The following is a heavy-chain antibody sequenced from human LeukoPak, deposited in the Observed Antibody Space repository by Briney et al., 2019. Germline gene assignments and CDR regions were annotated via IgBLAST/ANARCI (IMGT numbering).Heavy chain of an antibody. CDR1: GYPFTSYN. V-gene: IGHV1-8*01. CDR3: ARGLPKAVFGMVIED. J-gene: IGHJ1*01. Sequence: ASVTVSCEASGYPFTSYNVNWVRQATGQGLEWMGWMNTNSGNTGYSQNFQGRVTMTRDTAISTAYMELSSLMSEDTAVYYCARGLPKAVFGMVIEDWGQGTLVTVSS. CDR2: MNTNSGNT. D-gene: IGHD3-3*01.